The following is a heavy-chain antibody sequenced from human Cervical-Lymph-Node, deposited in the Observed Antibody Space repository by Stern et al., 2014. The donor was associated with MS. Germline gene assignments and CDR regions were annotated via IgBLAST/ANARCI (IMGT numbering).Heavy chain of an antibody. CDR3: ARGNWNYEGMGY. Sequence: QVQLVESGGGVVQPGRSLRLSCAASGFTFSNYGTHWVRQAPGKGLEWLAVIWYDGNKKYYADSVKGRFTISRDNSKNTLFLQMSSLTAEDTALYYCARGNWNYEGMGYWGQGTLVTVSS. J-gene: IGHJ4*02. CDR2: IWYDGNKK. CDR1: GFTFSNYG. V-gene: IGHV3-33*01. D-gene: IGHD1-7*01.